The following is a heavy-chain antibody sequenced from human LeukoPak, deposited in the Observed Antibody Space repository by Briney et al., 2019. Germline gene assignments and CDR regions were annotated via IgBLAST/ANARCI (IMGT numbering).Heavy chain of an antibody. CDR3: ARGDYYGSGSYYNPFDY. D-gene: IGHD3-10*01. CDR2: IYYSGST. Sequence: SETLSLTCTVSGGSISSGGYYWSWIRQHPGKGLEWIGYIYYSGSTYYNPSLKSRVTISVDTSKNQFSLKLSSVTAADTAVYYCARGDYYGSGSYYNPFDYWGQGTLVTVSS. J-gene: IGHJ4*02. CDR1: GGSISSGGYY. V-gene: IGHV4-31*03.